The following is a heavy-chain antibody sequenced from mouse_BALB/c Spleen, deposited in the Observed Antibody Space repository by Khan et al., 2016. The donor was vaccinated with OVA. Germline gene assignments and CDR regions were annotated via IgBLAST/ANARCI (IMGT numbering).Heavy chain of an antibody. V-gene: IGHV1S81*02. CDR1: GYTFTSYC. J-gene: IGHJ2*01. CDR2: TNPTNGRT. Sequence: VQLQQPGAELVKAGASVKMSCKASGYTFTSYCMHWVKQRLGQGLEWFAETNPTNGRTYYNEKFKSKATLTVDKSSSTAYMLLSGPTFEDSAVYYCARIKKIVATYFDYWGQGTTLTGSS. CDR3: ARIKKIVATYFDY. D-gene: IGHD1-1*01.